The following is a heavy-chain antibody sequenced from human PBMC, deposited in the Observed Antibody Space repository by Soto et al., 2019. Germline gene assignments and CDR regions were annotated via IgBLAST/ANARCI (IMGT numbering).Heavy chain of an antibody. J-gene: IGHJ5*02. CDR3: ARSSGGNFGIIIEGSNWFDP. D-gene: IGHD3-3*01. CDR2: INPHGGST. CDR1: GDTFTSYY. V-gene: IGHV1-46*01. Sequence: ASVKVSCKAPGDTFTSYYLNWVRQAPGQGLEWMGVINPHGGSTKYAQKFQGRITMTRDASRSTVYMELSSLRSDDTAIYYCARSSGGNFGIIIEGSNWFDPWGQGTLVTVSS.